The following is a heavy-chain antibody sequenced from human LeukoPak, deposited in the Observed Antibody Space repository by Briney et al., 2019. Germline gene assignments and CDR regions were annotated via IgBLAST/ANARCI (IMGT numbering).Heavy chain of an antibody. CDR3: ARDGLLGYFDY. CDR1: GFTFSSYA. J-gene: IGHJ4*02. CDR2: ISYDGSNK. V-gene: IGHV3-30-3*01. Sequence: TGGSLRLSCAASGFTFSSYAMHWVRQTPGKGPEWVAVISYDGSNKYYADSVKGRFTISRDNSKNTLYLQMNSLRAEDTAVYYCARDGLLGYFDYWGQGTLVTVSS.